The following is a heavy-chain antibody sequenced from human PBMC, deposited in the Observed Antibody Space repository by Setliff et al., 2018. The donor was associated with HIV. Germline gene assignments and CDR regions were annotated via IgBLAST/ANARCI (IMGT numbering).Heavy chain of an antibody. V-gene: IGHV4-61*02. CDR3: ARDQADVYNYLLSGAFDF. D-gene: IGHD3-10*01. Sequence: SETLSLTCTVSGASISSGNYYWSWIRQPAGKGLEWIGRIYTSGSTNYNPSLKSRVTISLDTSKNQFSLKLSTVTAADTAVYYCARDQADVYNYLLSGAFDFWGQGAMVTVSS. J-gene: IGHJ3*01. CDR1: GASISSGNYY. CDR2: IYTSGST.